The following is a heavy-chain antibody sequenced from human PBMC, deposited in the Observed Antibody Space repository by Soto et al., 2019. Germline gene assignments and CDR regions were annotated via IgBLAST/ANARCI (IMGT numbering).Heavy chain of an antibody. CDR2: IIPILGIA. Sequence: SVKVSCKASVGNFSSYTISWVRQAPGQGLEWMGRIIPILGIANYAQKFQGRVTITADKSTSTAYMELSSLRSEDTAVYYCARVSTPPRTDAFDIWGQGTMVTVSS. J-gene: IGHJ3*02. CDR1: VGNFSSYT. V-gene: IGHV1-69*02. CDR3: ARVSTPPRTDAFDI.